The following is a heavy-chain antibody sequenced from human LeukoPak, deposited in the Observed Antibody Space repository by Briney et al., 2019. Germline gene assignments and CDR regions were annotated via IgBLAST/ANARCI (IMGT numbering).Heavy chain of an antibody. CDR3: ARRRRNADHGY. J-gene: IGHJ4*02. Sequence: SETLSLTCTVSGGSISSSSYYWGWIRQPPGKGLEWIGSIYYSGSTYYNPSLKSRVTISVDTSKNQFSLKLSSVTAADTAVYYCARRRRNADHGYWGQGTLVTVSS. CDR1: GGSISSSSYY. CDR2: IYYSGST. D-gene: IGHD1-14*01. V-gene: IGHV4-39*07.